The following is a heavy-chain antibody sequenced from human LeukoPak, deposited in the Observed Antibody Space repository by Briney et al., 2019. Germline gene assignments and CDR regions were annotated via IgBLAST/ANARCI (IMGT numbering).Heavy chain of an antibody. CDR3: ARTSGNSSSWYDY. J-gene: IGHJ4*02. D-gene: IGHD6-13*01. V-gene: IGHV3-23*01. Sequence: PGRSLRLSCEASGFTFESYLMHRVRQAPGKGLEWVSAISGSGGSTYYADSVKGRFTISRDNSKNTLYLQMNSLRAEDTAVYYCARTSGNSSSWYDYWGQGTPVTVSS. CDR1: GFTFESYL. CDR2: ISGSGGST.